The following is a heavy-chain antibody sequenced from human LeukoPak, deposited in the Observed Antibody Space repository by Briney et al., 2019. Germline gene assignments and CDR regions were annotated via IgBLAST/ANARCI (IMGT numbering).Heavy chain of an antibody. J-gene: IGHJ4*02. Sequence: PSETLSLTCAVYGGSFSGYYWSWIRQPPGKGLEWIGEINHSGSTNYNPSLKSRVTISVDTSKNQFSLKLSSVTAADTAVYYCARDDYVWGSYRYGLHFDYCGQGTLVTVSS. D-gene: IGHD3-16*02. V-gene: IGHV4-34*01. CDR1: GGSFSGYY. CDR3: ARDDYVWGSYRYGLHFDY. CDR2: INHSGST.